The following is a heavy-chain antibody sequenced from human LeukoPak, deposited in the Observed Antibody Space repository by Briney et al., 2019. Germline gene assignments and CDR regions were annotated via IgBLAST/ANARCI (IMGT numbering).Heavy chain of an antibody. CDR1: GFTFSSYW. CDR2: IKQDGSEK. CDR3: ARDSTHLWFGELFGGLDP. J-gene: IGHJ5*02. V-gene: IGHV3-7*01. D-gene: IGHD3-10*01. Sequence: GGSLRLSCAASGFTFSSYWMSWVRQAPGKGLEWVANIKQDGSEKYYVDSVKGRFTISRDNAKNSLYLQMNSLRAEDTAVYYCARDSTHLWFGELFGGLDPWGQGTLVTVSS.